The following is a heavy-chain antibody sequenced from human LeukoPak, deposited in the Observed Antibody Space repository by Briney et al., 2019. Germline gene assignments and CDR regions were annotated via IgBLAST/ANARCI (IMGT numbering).Heavy chain of an antibody. CDR1: GFTFSSYA. J-gene: IGHJ6*02. Sequence: GGSLRLSCAASGFTFSSYAMSWVRQAPGKGLEWVSTISGSGGGTYYADSVKGRFTISRDNSKNTLYLQMSSLRAEDTAVYYCAKYGGHDIYYYYTLDVWGQGTTVTVSS. D-gene: IGHD5-12*01. V-gene: IGHV3-23*01. CDR2: ISGSGGGT. CDR3: AKYGGHDIYYYYTLDV.